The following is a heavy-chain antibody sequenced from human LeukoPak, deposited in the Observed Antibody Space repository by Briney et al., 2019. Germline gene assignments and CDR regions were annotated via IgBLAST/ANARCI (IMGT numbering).Heavy chain of an antibody. CDR3: AKYYYDSPPDAFDI. D-gene: IGHD3-22*01. CDR2: IKQDGSEK. CDR1: GFTFSSYA. J-gene: IGHJ3*02. V-gene: IGHV3-7*01. Sequence: GGSLRLSCAASGFTFSSYAMSWVRQAPGKGLEWVANIKQDGSEKYYVDSVKGRFTISRDNAKNSLYLQMNSLRAEDTAVYYCAKYYYDSPPDAFDIWGQGTMVTVSS.